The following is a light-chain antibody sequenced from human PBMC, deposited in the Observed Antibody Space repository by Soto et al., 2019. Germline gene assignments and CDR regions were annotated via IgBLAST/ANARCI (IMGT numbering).Light chain of an antibody. CDR2: AVT. Sequence: QSALTQPPSASGSPGQSVTISCTGTSRDVGGYNYVSWYQQHPGKAPKLMIYAVTKRPSGVPDRFSGSKSDNTASLSVSGLQAEDEAEYYCSSYAGSNNVVFGGGTKVTVL. V-gene: IGLV2-8*01. CDR1: SRDVGGYNY. CDR3: SSYAGSNNVV. J-gene: IGLJ2*01.